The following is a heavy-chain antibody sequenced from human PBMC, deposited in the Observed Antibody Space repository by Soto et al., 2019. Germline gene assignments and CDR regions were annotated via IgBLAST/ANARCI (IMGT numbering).Heavy chain of an antibody. Sequence: QVQLVQSGAEVKKPGASVKVSCKASGYTFTSYDINWVRQATGQGLEWMGWMNPNSGNTGYAQKFQGRVTTTSNTSISTAYMELSSLRSEDTAVYYCARRGYSSSWYYYYYYGMDVWGQGTTVTVSS. CDR3: ARRGYSSSWYYYYYYGMDV. D-gene: IGHD6-13*01. CDR2: MNPNSGNT. CDR1: GYTFTSYD. V-gene: IGHV1-8*01. J-gene: IGHJ6*02.